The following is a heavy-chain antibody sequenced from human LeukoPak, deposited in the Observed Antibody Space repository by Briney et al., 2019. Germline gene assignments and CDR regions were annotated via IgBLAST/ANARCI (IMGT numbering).Heavy chain of an antibody. Sequence: PGGSLRLSCAASGFTFSSYDMSWVRQTPGKGVERVALISRSGGTTYYADSVKGRFTISRDNSKNTLYLQMNSLRAEDTAEYYCAKRGGTESFYYYYYMDVWGKGTTVTVSS. V-gene: IGHV3-23*01. D-gene: IGHD2-15*01. CDR3: AKRGGTESFYYYYYMDV. CDR2: ISRSGGTT. J-gene: IGHJ6*03. CDR1: GFTFSSYD.